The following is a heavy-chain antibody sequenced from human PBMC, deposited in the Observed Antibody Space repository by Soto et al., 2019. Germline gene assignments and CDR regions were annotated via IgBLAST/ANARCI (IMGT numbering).Heavy chain of an antibody. D-gene: IGHD5-12*01. CDR3: TTEDSGYDYVFDY. CDR1: GFTFSNAW. Sequence: GGSLRLSCAASGFTFSNAWMNWVRQAPGKGLEWVGRIKSKTDGGTTDYAAPVKGRFTISRDDSKNTLYLQMNSLKTEDTAVYYCTTEDSGYDYVFDYWGQGTLVTVSS. J-gene: IGHJ4*02. CDR2: IKSKTDGGTT. V-gene: IGHV3-15*07.